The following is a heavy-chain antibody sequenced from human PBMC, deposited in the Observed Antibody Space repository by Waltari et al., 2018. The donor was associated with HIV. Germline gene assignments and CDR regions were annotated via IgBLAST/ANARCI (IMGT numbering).Heavy chain of an antibody. D-gene: IGHD2-2*02. CDR2: IYHSGTT. J-gene: IGHJ5*02. V-gene: IGHV4-4*02. Sequence: QVQLQESGPGLVKPSGTLSLTCAVSGGSISSSNWWSWVRQPPGKGLEWIGEIYHSGTTHYNPSLKSRVTISVDKSKSQFSLKLTSVTAADTAVYYCAREMVVPAAIRGVWFDPWGQGTLVTVSS. CDR1: GGSISSSNW. CDR3: AREMVVPAAIRGVWFDP.